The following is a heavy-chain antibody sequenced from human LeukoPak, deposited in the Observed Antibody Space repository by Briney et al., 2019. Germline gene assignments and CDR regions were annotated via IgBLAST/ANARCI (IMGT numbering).Heavy chain of an antibody. V-gene: IGHV3-7*01. CDR1: GFSFRDYW. J-gene: IGHJ4*02. Sequence: TGGSLRLSCVASGFSFRDYWISWVRQAPGKGLEWVADITPDGSGKTYVDSVKGRFTISRDNAKQSLYLQMDTLTAGDTAVYYCVMSCIRQQRDSWGQGTLVTVSS. D-gene: IGHD3-3*02. CDR2: ITPDGSGK. CDR3: VMSCIRQQRDS.